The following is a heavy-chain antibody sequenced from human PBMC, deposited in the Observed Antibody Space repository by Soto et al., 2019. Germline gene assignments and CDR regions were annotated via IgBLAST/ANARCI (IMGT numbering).Heavy chain of an antibody. D-gene: IGHD5-12*01. CDR3: AKDFYDYSGTYGLHFDS. J-gene: IGHJ4*02. Sequence: SVTGSCENFWGTFNIFAIYWVRQDQGEGLEWLGNVIPVFGTKNYAQKFRDRVTLFADGSSTTSYMELSTLRSEDTAVYYCAKDFYDYSGTYGLHFDSWGQGILVTVSS. CDR2: VIPVFGTK. V-gene: IGHV1-69*15. CDR1: WGTFNIFA.